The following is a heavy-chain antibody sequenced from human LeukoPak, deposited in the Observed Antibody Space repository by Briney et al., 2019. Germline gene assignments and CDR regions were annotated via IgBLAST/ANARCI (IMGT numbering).Heavy chain of an antibody. CDR3: ARAFYYYDSSGYYYESGYFDY. V-gene: IGHV3-21*01. D-gene: IGHD3-22*01. Sequence: GGSLRLSCAASGFTFSSYSMNWVRQAPGKGLEWVSSISSSSSYIYYADSVKGRFTISRDNAKNSLYLQMNSLRAEDTAVYSCARAFYYYDSSGYYYESGYFDYWGQGTLVTVSS. CDR1: GFTFSSYS. J-gene: IGHJ4*02. CDR2: ISSSSSYI.